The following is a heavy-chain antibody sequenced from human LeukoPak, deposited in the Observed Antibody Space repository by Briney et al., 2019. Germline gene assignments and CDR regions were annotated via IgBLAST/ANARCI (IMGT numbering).Heavy chain of an antibody. CDR1: GYTFAGYY. J-gene: IGHJ4*02. CDR2: INPNNGAT. D-gene: IGHD3-10*01. Sequence: ASVKVSCKAAGYTFAGYYMHWVRQAPGQGLEWMGWINPNNGATNYVQKFQGRVTMTRDTSISTAYMELSRLTSDDTAVYYCARSGSGTLDEDYRGQGTLVTVSS. V-gene: IGHV1-2*02. CDR3: ARSGSGTLDEDY.